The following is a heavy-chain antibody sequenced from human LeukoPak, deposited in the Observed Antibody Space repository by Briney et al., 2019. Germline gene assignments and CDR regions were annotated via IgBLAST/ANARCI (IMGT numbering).Heavy chain of an antibody. D-gene: IGHD6-13*01. Sequence: SETLSLTCTVSGGSISRYYWSWIRQPPGKGLEWIGYKDYSGSTNYNRSLKSRVTISVDTSKNQFSLKLSSVTAADTAVYYCARVYYSSSYDYWYFDLWGRGTLVTISS. V-gene: IGHV4-59*01. J-gene: IGHJ2*01. CDR3: ARVYYSSSYDYWYFDL. CDR2: KDYSGST. CDR1: GGSISRYY.